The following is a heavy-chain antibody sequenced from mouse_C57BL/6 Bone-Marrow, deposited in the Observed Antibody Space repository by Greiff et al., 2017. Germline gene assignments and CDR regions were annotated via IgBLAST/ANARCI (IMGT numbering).Heavy chain of an antibody. CDR2: IDPETGGT. J-gene: IGHJ3*01. CDR1: GYTFTDYE. D-gene: IGHD1-1*01. V-gene: IGHV1-15*01. CDR3: TRPDCGSLFAY. Sequence: VQLQQSGAELVRPGASVTLSCKASGYTFTDYEMHWVKQTPVHGLEWIGAIDPETGGTAYNQKFKGKAILTADKSSSTAYMELRSLTSEDSAVDYCTRPDCGSLFAYWGQGTLVTVSA.